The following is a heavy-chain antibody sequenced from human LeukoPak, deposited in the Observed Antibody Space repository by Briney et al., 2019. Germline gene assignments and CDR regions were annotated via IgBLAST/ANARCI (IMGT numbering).Heavy chain of an antibody. CDR2: ISAYNGDS. D-gene: IGHD3-3*01. CDR1: GYSFSSYG. J-gene: IGHJ4*02. V-gene: IGHV1-18*01. CDR3: ASGWSGYSASLDY. Sequence: GASVKVSCKGSGYSFSSYGMHWVRQAPGQGLEWMGWISAYNGDSDYAQNLQGRVTMTTDPSTSTAYMELRSLRSDGTAVYYCASGWSGYSASLDYWGQGTLVTVAS.